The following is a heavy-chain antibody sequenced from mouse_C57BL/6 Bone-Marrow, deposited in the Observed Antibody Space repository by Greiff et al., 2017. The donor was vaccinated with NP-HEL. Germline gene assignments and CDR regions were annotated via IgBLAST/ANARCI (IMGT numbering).Heavy chain of an antibody. CDR2: IHPNSGST. CDR1: GYTFTSYW. D-gene: IGHD1-1*01. J-gene: IGHJ3*01. CDR3: ARSRDYYGSSFAY. V-gene: IGHV1-64*01. Sequence: QVQLKQPGAELVKPGASVKLSCKASGYTFTSYWMHWVKQRPGQGLEWIGMIHPNSGSTNYNEKFKSKATLTVDKSSSTAYMQLSSLTSEDSAVYYCARSRDYYGSSFAYWGQGTLVTVSA.